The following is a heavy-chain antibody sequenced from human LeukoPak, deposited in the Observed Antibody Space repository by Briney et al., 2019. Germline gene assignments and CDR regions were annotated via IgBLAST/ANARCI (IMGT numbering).Heavy chain of an antibody. V-gene: IGHV3-11*01. D-gene: IGHD4-17*01. CDR3: AKGTTVTTGCWFDP. Sequence: GGSLRLSCAASGFTFSDYYMSWIRQAPGKGLEWVSYISSSGSTIYYADSAKGRFTISRDNAKNSLYLQMNSLRAEDTAIYYCAKGTTVTTGCWFDPWGQGTLVTVSS. CDR1: GFTFSDYY. J-gene: IGHJ5*02. CDR2: ISSSGSTI.